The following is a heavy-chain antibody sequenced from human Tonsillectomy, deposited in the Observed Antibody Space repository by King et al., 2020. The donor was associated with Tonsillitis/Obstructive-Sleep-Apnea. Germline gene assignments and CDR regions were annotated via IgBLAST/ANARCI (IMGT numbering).Heavy chain of an antibody. CDR2: ISGGGSST. CDR1: GFTFRSYA. CDR3: AKTLGYCSSTSCVRGGFDI. Sequence: VQLVESGGGLVQPGGSLRLSCAASGFTFRSYAMSWARQAPGKGLEWVSGISGGGSSTYYADSVKGRFTISRDNSKNTLYLQVNNLRAEDTAVYYCAKTLGYCSSTSCVRGGFDIWGQGTLVTVSS. V-gene: IGHV3-23*04. D-gene: IGHD2-2*01. J-gene: IGHJ3*02.